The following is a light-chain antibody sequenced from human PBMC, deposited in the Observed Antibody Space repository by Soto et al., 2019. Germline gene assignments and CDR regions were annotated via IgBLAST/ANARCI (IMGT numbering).Light chain of an antibody. CDR3: MQTTHWPRT. CDR1: HSDVHSDGNTY. Sequence: DVEMTQSPLSHPVTLGQPASISCSPSHSDVHSDGNTYLEWFKQRRGQSPRRXSYEVSKRDSGVPDRFRGSGSGTDFTLKITRVEAEYVGVYYCMQTTHWPRTFGQGTKVHIK. CDR2: EVS. V-gene: IGKV2-30*02. J-gene: IGKJ1*01.